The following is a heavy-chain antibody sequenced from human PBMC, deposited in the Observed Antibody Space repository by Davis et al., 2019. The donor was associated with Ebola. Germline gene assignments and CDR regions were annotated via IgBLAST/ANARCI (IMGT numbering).Heavy chain of an antibody. Sequence: GESLKISCKGSGYSFSNYWIGWVRQKPGKGLEWMGIIYPGDSDIRYSPSFQGQVTISADKSISTAYLQWSSLKASDTAMYYCARSEGADIVGATTGWFDPWGQGTLVTVSS. J-gene: IGHJ5*02. D-gene: IGHD1-26*01. CDR1: GYSFSNYW. CDR3: ARSEGADIVGATTGWFDP. V-gene: IGHV5-51*01. CDR2: IYPGDSDI.